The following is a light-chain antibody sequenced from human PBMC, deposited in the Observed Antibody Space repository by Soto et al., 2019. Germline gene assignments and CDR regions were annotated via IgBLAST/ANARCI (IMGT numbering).Light chain of an antibody. J-gene: IGKJ3*01. CDR1: QSISTY. CDR3: QQSYRTAFT. Sequence: DIQMTQSPSSLSASVGDRVTITCRASQSISTYFDWYQQKPGKAPKLLIYRASSFQSGVSSRFRGGGSATNLTDTLSSLQPEDFGSYYCQQSYRTAFTFGHGTNVDIK. V-gene: IGKV1-39*01. CDR2: RAS.